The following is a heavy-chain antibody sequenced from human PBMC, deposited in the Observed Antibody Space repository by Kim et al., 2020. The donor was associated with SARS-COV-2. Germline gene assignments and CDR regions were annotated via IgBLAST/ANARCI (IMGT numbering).Heavy chain of an antibody. V-gene: IGHV6-1*01. J-gene: IGHJ4*02. Sequence: VKSRITINPDTSKNQFSLQLNSVTPEDTAVYYCARAYHYDFWSGYFYFDYWGQGTLVTVSS. D-gene: IGHD3-3*01. CDR3: ARAYHYDFWSGYFYFDY.